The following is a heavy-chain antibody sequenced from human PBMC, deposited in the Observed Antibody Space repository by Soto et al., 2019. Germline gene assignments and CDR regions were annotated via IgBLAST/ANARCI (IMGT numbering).Heavy chain of an antibody. CDR2: IKHSGST. J-gene: IGHJ4*02. D-gene: IGHD3-10*01. Sequence: SETLSLTCAVYDGSFTGFHWTWIRRPPGKGLEWIGEIKHSGSTNYNPSLTRRVTISVDTSKNQFSLKLNSVTAADTAVYYCAGAGRQWRAWWLSVYFDYWGQGTLVTVSS. CDR1: DGSFTGFH. V-gene: IGHV4-34*01. CDR3: AGAGRQWRAWWLSVYFDY.